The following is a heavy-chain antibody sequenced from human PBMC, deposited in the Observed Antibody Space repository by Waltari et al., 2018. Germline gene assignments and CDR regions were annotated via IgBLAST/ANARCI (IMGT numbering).Heavy chain of an antibody. CDR1: GFTFSSYA. V-gene: IGHV3-23*03. CDR2: IYSGGSST. D-gene: IGHD4-4*01. CDR3: AKDRDYSNDDY. Sequence: EVQLLESGGGLVQPGGSLRLSCAASGFTFSSYAMSWVRQAPGKGLEWVSVIYSGGSSTYYADSVKGRFTIFRDNSKNTLYLQMNSLRAEDTAVYYCAKDRDYSNDDYWGQGTLVTVSS. J-gene: IGHJ4*02.